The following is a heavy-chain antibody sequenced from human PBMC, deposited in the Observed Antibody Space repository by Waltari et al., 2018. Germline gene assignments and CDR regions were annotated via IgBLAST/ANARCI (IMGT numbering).Heavy chain of an antibody. D-gene: IGHD3-10*01. Sequence: QVQLRQWGAGLLRPSETLSLNCAADGGSFSGYYWTWIRQSPGKGLEGVGEIDFTGYSKYNSALESRVTLSADMSKRQVSLTLNFVTAADSAVYFCARGENGYYYGSGKNYAMDVWGQGTPVTVSS. J-gene: IGHJ6*02. V-gene: IGHV4-34*01. CDR1: GGSFSGYY. CDR3: ARGENGYYYGSGKNYAMDV. CDR2: IDFTGYS.